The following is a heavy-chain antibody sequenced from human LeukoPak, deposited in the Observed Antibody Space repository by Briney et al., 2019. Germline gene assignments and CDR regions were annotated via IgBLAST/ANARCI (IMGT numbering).Heavy chain of an antibody. CDR3: ARSILVVPVASHYNYGVDV. J-gene: IGHJ6*02. CDR1: GYTFAKYV. CDR2: INAGNGNT. V-gene: IGHV1-3*01. D-gene: IGHD2-2*01. Sequence: ASVKVSCKASGYTFAKYVIHWVRQAPGQRLEWMGWINAGNGNTRYSQKFQGGVTITRDTSASTAYMELSSLRSEDTAVYYCARSILVVPVASHYNYGVDVWGQGTTVTVSS.